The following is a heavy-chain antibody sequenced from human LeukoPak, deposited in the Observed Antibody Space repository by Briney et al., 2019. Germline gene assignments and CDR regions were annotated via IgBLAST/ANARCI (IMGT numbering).Heavy chain of an antibody. CDR2: IYYTGST. D-gene: IGHD1-14*01. CDR3: AGMRITTPTVRTLDY. Sequence: PSETLSLTCTVSGGSMSTYYWTWIRHPPRKGLEWIVFIYYTGSTNYNPSLKSRVTISVDTSKNQFSLKLSSVTAADTAVYYCAGMRITTPTVRTLDYWGQGTLVTVSS. J-gene: IGHJ4*02. V-gene: IGHV4-59*01. CDR1: GGSMSTYY.